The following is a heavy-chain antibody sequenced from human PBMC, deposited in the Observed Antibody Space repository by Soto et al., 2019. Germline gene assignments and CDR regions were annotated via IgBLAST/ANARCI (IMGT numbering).Heavy chain of an antibody. J-gene: IGHJ4*02. CDR1: GGSVSGVDYF. CDR2: IYYSGST. D-gene: IGHD2-8*01. V-gene: IGHV4-30-4*01. Sequence: SETLSLTCTVSGGSVSGVDYFWSWIRQSPGKGLEWIGYIYYSGSTYYNPSLKSRVTISVDTSKNQFSLKLSSVTAADTAVYYCARTHSYCTNGVCYIPQYYFDYWGQGTLVTVSS. CDR3: ARTHSYCTNGVCYIPQYYFDY.